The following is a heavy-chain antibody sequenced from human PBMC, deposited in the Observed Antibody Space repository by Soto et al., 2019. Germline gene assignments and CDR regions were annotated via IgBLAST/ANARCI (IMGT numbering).Heavy chain of an antibody. CDR3: AREEGITMIVVALDY. J-gene: IGHJ4*02. V-gene: IGHV3-30*03. Sequence: GGSLRLSCAASGFTFSSYGMHWVRQAPGKGLEWVAVISYDGSNKYYADSVKGRFTISRDNSKNTLYLQMNSLRAEDTAVYYCAREEGITMIVVALDYWGQGTLVTVS. CDR1: GFTFSSYG. CDR2: ISYDGSNK. D-gene: IGHD3-22*01.